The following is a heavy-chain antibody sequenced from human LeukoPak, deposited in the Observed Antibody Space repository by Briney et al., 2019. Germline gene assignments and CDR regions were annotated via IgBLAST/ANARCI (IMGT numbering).Heavy chain of an antibody. J-gene: IGHJ4*02. CDR2: IKEDGSEK. D-gene: IGHD3-10*01. V-gene: IGHV3-7*01. Sequence: GGSLRLSCAASGFTFNSNWMTWVRQAPGKGLEWVANIKEDGSEKYYVDSVKGRFTISRDNAKNSLYLQMNSLRAEDTAVYYCAKGLRYGSGSPDYWGQGTLVTVSS. CDR3: AKGLRYGSGSPDY. CDR1: GFTFNSNW.